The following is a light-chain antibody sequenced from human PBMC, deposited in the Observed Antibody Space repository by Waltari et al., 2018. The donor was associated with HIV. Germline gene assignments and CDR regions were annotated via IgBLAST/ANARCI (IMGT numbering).Light chain of an antibody. CDR1: SSNIGSNT. J-gene: IGLJ3*02. CDR3: AAWDDSLNAPV. V-gene: IGLV1-44*01. Sequence: QSVLTQPPSASGTPGQRGTISCSGSSSNIGSNTVNWYQQLPGTAPKLLIYSNNQRPSGVPDRFSGSKSGTSASLAISGLQSEDEADYYCAAWDDSLNAPVFGGGTKLTVL. CDR2: SNN.